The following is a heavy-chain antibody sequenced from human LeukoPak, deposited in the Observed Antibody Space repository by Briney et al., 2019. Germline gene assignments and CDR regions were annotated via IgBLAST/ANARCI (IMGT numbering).Heavy chain of an antibody. CDR1: GGSFSGYY. Sequence: ASETLSLTCAVYGGSFSGYYWSSIRHPPGKGLEWIGEINHSGSTNYNPSLKSRVTISVDTSKNQFSLKLSSVTAADTAVYYCARGAYYGDYAPYFDYWGQGTLVTVSS. CDR2: INHSGST. J-gene: IGHJ4*02. V-gene: IGHV4-34*01. CDR3: ARGAYYGDYAPYFDY. D-gene: IGHD4-17*01.